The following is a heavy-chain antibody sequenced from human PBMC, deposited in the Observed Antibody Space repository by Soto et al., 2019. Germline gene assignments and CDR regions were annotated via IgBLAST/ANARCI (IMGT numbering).Heavy chain of an antibody. Sequence: QVQVVQSGAEVKKPGASVKVSCKASGYTFTSYDINWVRQAPGQGLEWMGWMSPNSGKTGYAQKFQGRVTMTRNITASTADMGLRSMRPEDTAAYQGARTHMLAVPVATGHFYYVMDVWGKGTTLIVSS. D-gene: IGHD2-15*01. CDR1: GYTFTSYD. V-gene: IGHV1-8*02. CDR2: MSPNSGKT. J-gene: IGHJ6*04. CDR3: ARTHMLAVPVATGHFYYVMDV.